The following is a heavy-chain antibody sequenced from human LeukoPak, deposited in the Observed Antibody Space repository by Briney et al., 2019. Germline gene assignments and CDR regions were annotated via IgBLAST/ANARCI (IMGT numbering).Heavy chain of an antibody. J-gene: IGHJ5*02. V-gene: IGHV4-34*01. CDR2: INHSGST. CDR3: ARAGRYGSSWYGVGNWFDP. D-gene: IGHD6-13*01. CDR1: GGSFSGYH. Sequence: SETLSLTCAVYGGSFSGYHWSWIRQPPGKGLEWIGEINHSGSTNYNPSLKSRVTISVDTSKNQFSLKLSSVTAADTAVYYCARAGRYGSSWYGVGNWFDPWGQGTLVTVSS.